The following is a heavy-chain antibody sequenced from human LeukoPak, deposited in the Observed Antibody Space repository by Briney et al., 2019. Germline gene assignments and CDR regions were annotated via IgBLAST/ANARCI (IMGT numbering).Heavy chain of an antibody. CDR1: GFTFSSYW. V-gene: IGHV3-7*01. D-gene: IGHD6-13*01. CDR2: IKQDGSEK. J-gene: IGHJ6*03. CDR3: ATYIAAAGPQPYYYYYYMDV. Sequence: GGSLSLSCAASGFTFSSYWMSWVRQAPGKGLEWVANIKQDGSEKYYVDSVKGRFTISRDNAKNSLYLQMNSLRAEDTAVYYCATYIAAAGPQPYYYYYYMDVWGKGTTVTVSS.